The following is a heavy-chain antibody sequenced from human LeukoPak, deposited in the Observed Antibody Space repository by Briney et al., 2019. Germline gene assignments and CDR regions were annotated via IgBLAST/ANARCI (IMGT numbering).Heavy chain of an antibody. J-gene: IGHJ2*01. V-gene: IGHV4-59*01. CDR3: ARDLRGPLGYFDL. Sequence: PSETLSPTCTVSGGSISSYYWSWIRQPPGKGLEWIGYIYYSGSTNYNPSLKSRVTISVDTSKNQFSLKLSSVTAADTAVYYCARDLRGPLGYFDLRGRGTLVTVSS. CDR2: IYYSGST. D-gene: IGHD3-10*01. CDR1: GGSISSYY.